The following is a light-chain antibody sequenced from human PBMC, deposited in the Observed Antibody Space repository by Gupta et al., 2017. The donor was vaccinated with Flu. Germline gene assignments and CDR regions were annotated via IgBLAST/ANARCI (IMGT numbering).Light chain of an antibody. CDR1: HVISNSY. CDR3: HHYGTSRT. J-gene: IGKJ1*01. V-gene: IGKV3-20*01. Sequence: GESVPLSCSASHVISNSYFAWYQQNPGQPPRLLISGATDRATGTPDRCSGSGCATVFTLTISMLDPEDFAVYYCHHYGTSRTFGQGTKVEIK. CDR2: GAT.